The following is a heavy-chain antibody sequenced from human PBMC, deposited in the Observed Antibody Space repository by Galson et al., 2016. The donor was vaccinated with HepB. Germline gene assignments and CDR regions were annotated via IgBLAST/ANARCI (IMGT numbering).Heavy chain of an antibody. D-gene: IGHD4-23*01. CDR3: AREGYGGFDC. CDR2: IKQNGREK. CDR1: GFTFNNYW. J-gene: IGHJ4*02. Sequence: LRLSCAASGFTFNNYWVSWVRQAPGKGLEWVANIKQNGREKDYVDSVKGRFTISRDNARNSLYLQMNSLRAEDTAVYYCAREGYGGFDCWGQGDLVTVSS. V-gene: IGHV3-7*03.